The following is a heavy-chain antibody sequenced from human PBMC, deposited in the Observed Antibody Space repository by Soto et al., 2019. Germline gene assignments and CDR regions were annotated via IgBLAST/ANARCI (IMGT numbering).Heavy chain of an antibody. Sequence: ASVKVSCKASGGTFSSYRINWVRQAPGQGLEWVGGIVPIYRTADYAQKFQGRVTITADESARTSYMELRSLKSQDTAVYYCAKSPSLGELLHPYYFDYWGQGTLVTVSS. CDR2: IVPIYRTA. J-gene: IGHJ4*02. CDR3: AKSPSLGELLHPYYFDY. D-gene: IGHD1-26*01. CDR1: GGTFSSYR. V-gene: IGHV1-69*13.